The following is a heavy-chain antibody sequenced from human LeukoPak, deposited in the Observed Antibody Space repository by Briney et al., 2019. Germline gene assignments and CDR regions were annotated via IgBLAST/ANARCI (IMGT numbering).Heavy chain of an antibody. J-gene: IGHJ6*03. CDR3: ARLHYDSSGYYRLYYYFYMDV. D-gene: IGHD3-22*01. Sequence: GGPESLFCTASGFTYSSYAMSGLRHARGKGLEWVSAIIGSGGRTYYADSEKGRYTLYRDNYKNTLYLQMNSLRAEDTAVYYCARLHYDSSGYYRLYYYFYMDVWGKGTTVTVS. V-gene: IGHV3-23*01. CDR1: GFTYSSYA. CDR2: IIGSGGRT.